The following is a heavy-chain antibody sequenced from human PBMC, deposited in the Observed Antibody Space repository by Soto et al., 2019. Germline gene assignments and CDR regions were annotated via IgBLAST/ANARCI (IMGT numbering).Heavy chain of an antibody. D-gene: IGHD6-13*01. CDR3: ERRYISHDGLDV. CDR1: GFSFSTYA. Sequence: GGSLRLSCAASGFSFSTYAMSWVRQAPGKGLEWVSSISSHTYIYYADSMKGRFTISRDNAKNSVYLQMTGLRAEDTALYYCERRYISHDGLDVWGQGTTVTVSS. CDR2: ISSHTYI. J-gene: IGHJ6*02. V-gene: IGHV3-21*01.